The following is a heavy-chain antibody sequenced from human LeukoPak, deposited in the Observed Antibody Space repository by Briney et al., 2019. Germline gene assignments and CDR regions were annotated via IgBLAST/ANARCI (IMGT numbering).Heavy chain of an antibody. CDR2: IYYSGST. Sequence: PSETLSLTCTVSGGSISGYYWSWIRQPPGKGLEWIGYIYYSGSTNYNPSLKSRVTISVDTSKNQFSLKLSSVTAADTAVYYCARGALYYDILTGYYIAGDYYYYMDIWGKGTTVTISS. D-gene: IGHD3-9*01. V-gene: IGHV4-59*01. CDR3: ARGALYYDILTGYYIAGDYYYYMDI. J-gene: IGHJ6*03. CDR1: GGSISGYY.